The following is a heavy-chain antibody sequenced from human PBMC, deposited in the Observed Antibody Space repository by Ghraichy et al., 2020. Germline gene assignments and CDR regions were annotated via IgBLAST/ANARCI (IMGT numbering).Heavy chain of an antibody. CDR1: GFTFGGYW. V-gene: IGHV3-7*01. J-gene: IGHJ4*02. CDR3: ARELPWDFDA. Sequence: GGSLRLSCAASGFTFGGYWMAWVRQAPGKGLEWVANVKKDGGEADYADSVKGRFTISRDNAKNSLYLQMNNLRVDDSAVYYCARELPWDFDAWGQGTLVTVSS. CDR2: VKKDGGEA.